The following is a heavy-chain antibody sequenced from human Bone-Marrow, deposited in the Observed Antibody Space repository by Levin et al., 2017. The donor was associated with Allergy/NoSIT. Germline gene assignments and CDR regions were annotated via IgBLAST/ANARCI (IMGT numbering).Heavy chain of an antibody. J-gene: IGHJ3*02. CDR1: GFTFSNYW. Sequence: GESLKISCEASGFTFSNYWMTWVRQAPGKGLEWVANIRKDGSEKTLVDSVKGRFTISRDNAKKSLYLQMNSLRAEDTAVYYCARDSNPSRDSRTCYDAFDIWCQGPTVIVSS. D-gene: IGHD6-13*01. CDR3: ARDSNPSRDSRTCYDAFDI. V-gene: IGHV3-7*01. CDR2: IRKDGSEK.